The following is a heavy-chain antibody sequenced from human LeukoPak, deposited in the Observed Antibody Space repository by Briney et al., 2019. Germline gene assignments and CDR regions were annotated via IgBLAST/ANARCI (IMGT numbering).Heavy chain of an antibody. D-gene: IGHD3-22*01. CDR3: ASPKKYYYDRHFDY. CDR2: IIPIFGTA. J-gene: IGHJ4*02. V-gene: IGHV1-69*13. CDR1: GGTFSSYA. Sequence: ASVKVSCKASGGTFSSYAISWVRQAPGQGLEWMGGIIPIFGTANYAQKFQGRVAITADESTSTAYMELCSLRSEDTAVYYCASPKKYYYDRHFDYWGQGTLVTVSS.